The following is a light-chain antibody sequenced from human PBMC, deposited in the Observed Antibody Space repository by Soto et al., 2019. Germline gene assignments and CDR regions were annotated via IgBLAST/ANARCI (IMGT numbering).Light chain of an antibody. V-gene: IGLV1-40*01. J-gene: IGLJ2*01. Sequence: QSVLTQPPSVSGAPGQRVTISCTGSSSNIGAGYDEHWYQQFPGTTPKFLIYGNTNRPSGVPDRFSASKSGTSASLDITGLQAEDEAEYFCQSYDSSLTVVFGGGTKLTVL. CDR3: QSYDSSLTVV. CDR1: SSNIGAGYD. CDR2: GNT.